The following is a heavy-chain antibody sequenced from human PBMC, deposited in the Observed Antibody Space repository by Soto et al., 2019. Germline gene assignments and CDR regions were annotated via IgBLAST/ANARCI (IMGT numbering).Heavy chain of an antibody. CDR3: ARGYCSGGSCYSVSYYYYGMDV. CDR1: GGTFSSYA. Sequence: ASVKVSCKASGGTFSSYAISWVRQAPGQGLEWMGGIIPIFGTANYAQKFQGRVTITADESTSTAYMELSSLRSEDTAVYYCARGYCSGGSCYSVSYYYYGMDVWGQGTTVTVSS. CDR2: IIPIFGTA. J-gene: IGHJ6*02. D-gene: IGHD2-15*01. V-gene: IGHV1-69*13.